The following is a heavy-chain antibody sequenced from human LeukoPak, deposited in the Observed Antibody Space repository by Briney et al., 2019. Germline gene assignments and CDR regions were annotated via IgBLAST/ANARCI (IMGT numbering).Heavy chain of an antibody. CDR3: AIHCSGGSCYSKGGYGMDV. V-gene: IGHV4-34*01. CDR1: GGSFSGYY. D-gene: IGHD2-15*01. Sequence: SETLSLTCAVYGGSFSGYYWRWIRQPPGKGLEWIGEINHRGSTNYNPSLKRRVTISVDKSKKQFSLNLSSVTAADTAVYYCAIHCSGGSCYSKGGYGMDVWGQGTTVTVSS. CDR2: INHRGST. J-gene: IGHJ6*02.